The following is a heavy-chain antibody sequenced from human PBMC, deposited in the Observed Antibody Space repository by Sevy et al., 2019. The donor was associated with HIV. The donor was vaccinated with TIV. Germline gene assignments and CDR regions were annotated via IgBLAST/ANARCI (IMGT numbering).Heavy chain of an antibody. CDR1: GFTFSTYG. CDR2: IRFDGTIQ. CDR3: AKVLHIVVVPGAIDYYYGMDV. Sequence: GGSLRLSCAASGFTFSTYGMHWVRQAPGKGLEWVAFIRFDGTIQYYTDSVKGRLTISRDNSKNTLYLQMNSLRAEDTAVYFCAKVLHIVVVPGAIDYYYGMDVWGQGTTVTVS. D-gene: IGHD2-2*01. V-gene: IGHV3-30*02. J-gene: IGHJ6*02.